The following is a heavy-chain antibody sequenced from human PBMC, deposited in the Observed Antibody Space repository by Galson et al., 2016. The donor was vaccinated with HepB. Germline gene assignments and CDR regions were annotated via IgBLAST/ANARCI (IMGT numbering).Heavy chain of an antibody. D-gene: IGHD7-27*01. Sequence: ETLSLTCAVSGGSISSSNWWSWVRQPPGKGLEWIGDIYHSGSTNYNPSLKSQVTISVDKSKNQFSLKLSSVTAADTAVYYCARVSGVHYYFDYWGQGTLVTVSS. CDR1: GGSISSSNW. CDR3: ARVSGVHYYFDY. V-gene: IGHV4-4*02. CDR2: IYHSGST. J-gene: IGHJ4*02.